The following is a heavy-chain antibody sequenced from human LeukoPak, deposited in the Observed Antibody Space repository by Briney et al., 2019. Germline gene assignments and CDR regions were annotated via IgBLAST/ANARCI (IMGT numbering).Heavy chain of an antibody. CDR1: GGSISSGGYS. D-gene: IGHD6-13*01. CDR2: IYHSGST. CDR3: ARADIAAAGTHFWFDP. Sequence: PSETLSLTCAVSGGSISSGGYSWGWIRQPPGKGLEWMGYIYHSGSTYYNPSLKSRVTISVDRSKNQFSLKLSSVTAADTAVYYCARADIAAAGTHFWFDPWGQGTLVTVSS. J-gene: IGHJ5*02. V-gene: IGHV4-30-2*01.